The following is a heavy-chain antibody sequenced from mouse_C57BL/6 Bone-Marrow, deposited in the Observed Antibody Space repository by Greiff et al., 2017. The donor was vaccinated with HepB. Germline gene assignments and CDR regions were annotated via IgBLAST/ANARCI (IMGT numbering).Heavy chain of an antibody. V-gene: IGHV1-4*01. CDR1: GYTFTSYT. CDR3: ASNSSGYKAMDY. D-gene: IGHD3-2*02. Sequence: QVQLKQSGAELARPGASVKMSCKASGYTFTSYTMHWVKQRPGQGLEWIGYINPSSGYTKYNQKFKDKATLTADKSSSTAYMQLSSLTSEDSAVYYCASNSSGYKAMDYWGQGTSVTVSS. J-gene: IGHJ4*01. CDR2: INPSSGYT.